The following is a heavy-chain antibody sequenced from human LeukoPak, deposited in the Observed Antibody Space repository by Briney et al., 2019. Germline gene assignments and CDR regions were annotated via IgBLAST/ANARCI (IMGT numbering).Heavy chain of an antibody. V-gene: IGHV4-59*01. CDR2: IYYSGST. CDR1: GGSISSYY. Sequence: PSETLSLTCTVSGGSISSYYWSWIRQPPGKGLEWIGYIYYSGSTNYNPSLKSRVTISVDTSKNQFSLKVSSVTAADTAVYYCARKAPGPYDYTSANWARETLVTVSS. J-gene: IGHJ4*02. CDR3: ARKAPGPYDYTSAN. D-gene: IGHD2-2*02.